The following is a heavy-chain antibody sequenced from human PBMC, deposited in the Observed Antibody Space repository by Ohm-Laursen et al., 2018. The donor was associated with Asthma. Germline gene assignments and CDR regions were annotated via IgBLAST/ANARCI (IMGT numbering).Heavy chain of an antibody. CDR3: AKSAVDGSGYYNWFDP. V-gene: IGHV3-23*01. CDR2: ISGSGGST. J-gene: IGHJ5*02. CDR1: GFTFSSYA. D-gene: IGHD3-22*01. Sequence: SLRLSCTASGFTFSSYAMSWVRQAPGKGLEWVSAISGSGGSTYYADSVKGRFTISRDNSKNTLYLQMNSLRAEDTAVYYCAKSAVDGSGYYNWFDPWGQGTLVTVSS.